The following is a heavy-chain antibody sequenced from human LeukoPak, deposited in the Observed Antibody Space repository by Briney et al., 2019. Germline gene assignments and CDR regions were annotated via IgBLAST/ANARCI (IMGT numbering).Heavy chain of an antibody. CDR3: ATPWTAAGYYFDY. CDR2: INAGNGNT. Sequence: ASVKVSCKASGYTFTGYAMHWVRQAPGQRLEWMGWINAGNGNTKYSQRFQGRVTITRDTSASTAYMELSSLRSEDTAVYYCATPWTAAGYYFDYWGQGTLVTVSS. V-gene: IGHV1-3*01. D-gene: IGHD6-13*01. CDR1: GYTFTGYA. J-gene: IGHJ4*02.